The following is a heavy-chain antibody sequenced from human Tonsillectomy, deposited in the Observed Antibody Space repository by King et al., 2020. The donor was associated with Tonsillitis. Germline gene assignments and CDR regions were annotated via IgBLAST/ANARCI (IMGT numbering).Heavy chain of an antibody. J-gene: IGHJ5*02. CDR1: GYTFTSYY. D-gene: IGHD6-13*01. CDR3: ARGSEGYSSSWSYWFDP. V-gene: IGHV1-46*03. CDR2: INPSDGST. Sequence: QLVQSGAEVKKPGASVKVSCKASGYTFTSYYMQWVRQAPGQGLEWMGIINPSDGSTNYAQKFQGRVTMTRDTSTSTVYMELSSLRSEDTAVYSCARGSEGYSSSWSYWFDPWGQGTLVTVSS.